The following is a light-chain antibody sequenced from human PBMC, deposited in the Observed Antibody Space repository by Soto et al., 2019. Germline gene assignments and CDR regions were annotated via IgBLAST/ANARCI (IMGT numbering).Light chain of an antibody. CDR2: GAS. CDR3: QQYGSLPWT. V-gene: IGKV3-20*01. J-gene: IGKJ1*01. Sequence: EIVLTQSPGTLSLSPGERATLSCRASQSVSSSYLAWYQQKTGQAPRLLLYGASSRATGIPDRFSGSGAGPDFTLTISRLEPEDFAVYYCQQYGSLPWTFGQGTKVEIK. CDR1: QSVSSSY.